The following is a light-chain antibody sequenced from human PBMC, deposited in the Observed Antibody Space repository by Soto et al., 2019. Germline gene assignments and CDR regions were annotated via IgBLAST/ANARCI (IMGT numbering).Light chain of an antibody. J-gene: IGKJ1*01. V-gene: IGKV3-15*01. Sequence: VLTQSPVTLSVSPGERATLSCRASRSVSSHLAWYQQKPGQAPRLLIYGASTRATGIPARFSGSGSGTESTLSISSLLSEDLAVYYCQQYIFLRTFGKGX. CDR3: QQYIFLRT. CDR1: RSVSSH. CDR2: GAS.